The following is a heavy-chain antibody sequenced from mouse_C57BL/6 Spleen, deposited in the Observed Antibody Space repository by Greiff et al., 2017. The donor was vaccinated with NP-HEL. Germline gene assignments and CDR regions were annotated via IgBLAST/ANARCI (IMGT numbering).Heavy chain of an antibody. CDR2: INYDGSST. V-gene: IGHV5-16*01. CDR1: GFTFSDYY. D-gene: IGHD1-1*01. Sequence: EVMLVESEGGLVQPGSSMKLSCTASGFTFSDYYMAWVRQVPEKGLEWVANINYDGSSTYYLDSLKSRFIISRDNAKNILYLQMSSLKSEDTATYYCARDYYYGSKDAMDYWGKGTSVTVSS. J-gene: IGHJ4*01. CDR3: ARDYYYGSKDAMDY.